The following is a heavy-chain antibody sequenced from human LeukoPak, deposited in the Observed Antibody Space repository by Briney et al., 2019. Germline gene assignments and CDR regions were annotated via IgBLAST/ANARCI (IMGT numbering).Heavy chain of an antibody. CDR3: AGHRPRNTVDF. Sequence: SETLSLTCTVSGGSISSYYWSWIRQPPGKGLEWIAYISDIGSINYNPSLKSRVTISLDTSKNQFSLKLSSVTAADTAVYYCAGHRPRNTVDFWGQGTLVTVSS. D-gene: IGHD2/OR15-2a*01. V-gene: IGHV4-59*08. J-gene: IGHJ4*02. CDR1: GGSISSYY. CDR2: ISDIGSI.